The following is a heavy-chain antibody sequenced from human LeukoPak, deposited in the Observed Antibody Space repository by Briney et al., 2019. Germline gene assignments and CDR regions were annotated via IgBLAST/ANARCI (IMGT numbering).Heavy chain of an antibody. V-gene: IGHV4-59*01. J-gene: IGHJ5*02. Sequence: LETLSLTCSVSGGSISGYYWSWIRQPPGKGLEWIGYIYYSGSTNYNPSLKSRVTISVDTSKNQFSLKLNSVTAADTAVYFCARDQVGSAEIYRWFDPWGQGTLVTVSS. CDR3: ARDQVGSAEIYRWFDP. D-gene: IGHD2-2*01. CDR1: GGSISGYY. CDR2: IYYSGST.